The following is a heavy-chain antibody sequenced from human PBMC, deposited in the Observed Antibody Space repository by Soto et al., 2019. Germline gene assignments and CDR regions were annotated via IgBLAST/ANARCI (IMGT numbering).Heavy chain of an antibody. J-gene: IGHJ6*02. CDR1: GFTFSSYA. D-gene: IGHD2-2*01. V-gene: IGHV3-30-3*01. Sequence: PGGSLRLSCAASGFTFSSYAMHWVRQAPGKGLEWVAVISYDGSNKYYADSVKGRFTISRDNSKNTLYLQMNSLRAEDTAVYYCARDCLPNQLLLTGRYYYYYYGMYVWGQGTTVTVSS. CDR2: ISYDGSNK. CDR3: ARDCLPNQLLLTGRYYYYYYGMYV.